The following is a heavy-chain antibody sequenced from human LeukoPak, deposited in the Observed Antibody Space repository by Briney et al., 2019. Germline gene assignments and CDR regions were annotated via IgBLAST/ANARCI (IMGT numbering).Heavy chain of an antibody. J-gene: IGHJ3*02. Sequence: SETLSLTCTVSGGSISSYYWSWIRQPPGKGLEWVGYMYYSGSTNYNPSLKSRVTISADTSKNQFSLKLSSVTAADTAVYYCARVRGGAFDIWGQGTMVTVSS. CDR2: MYYSGST. V-gene: IGHV4-59*01. CDR1: GGSISSYY. CDR3: ARVRGGAFDI. D-gene: IGHD3-16*01.